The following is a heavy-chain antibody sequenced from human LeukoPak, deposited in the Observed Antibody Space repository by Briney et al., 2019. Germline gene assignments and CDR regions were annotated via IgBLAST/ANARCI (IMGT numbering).Heavy chain of an antibody. CDR3: AKDRLGYSSSWYRVYRYNWFDP. Sequence: GGSLRLSCAASGFTFSNYAMSWVRQAPGKGLEWVSTISGSGGTTYYADSVKGRFTISRDNSKNTLFLQMNSLRAEDTAVYYCAKDRLGYSSSWYRVYRYNWFDPWGQGTLVTVSS. J-gene: IGHJ5*02. V-gene: IGHV3-23*01. CDR2: ISGSGGTT. D-gene: IGHD6-13*01. CDR1: GFTFSNYA.